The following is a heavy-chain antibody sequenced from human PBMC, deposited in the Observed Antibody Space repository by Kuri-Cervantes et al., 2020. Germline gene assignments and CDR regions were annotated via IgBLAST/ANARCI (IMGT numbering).Heavy chain of an antibody. Sequence: GESLKISCKASGGTFSSYAISWVRQAPGQGLEWMGIINPSGGSTSYAQKFQGRVTMTRDTSTSTVYMELSSLRSEDTAVYYCARDLQTLPAPWGQGTLVTVSS. CDR3: ARDLQTLPAP. CDR2: INPSGGST. V-gene: IGHV1-46*01. CDR1: GGTFSSYA. J-gene: IGHJ5*02.